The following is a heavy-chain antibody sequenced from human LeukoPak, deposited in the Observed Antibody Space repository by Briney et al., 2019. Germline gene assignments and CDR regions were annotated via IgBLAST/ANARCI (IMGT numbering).Heavy chain of an antibody. CDR2: ITSTGAST. J-gene: IGHJ4*02. D-gene: IGHD5-18*01. V-gene: IGHV3-64D*06. Sequence: PGGSLRLSCSASGFTFSSYGMHWVRQAPGKGLQYVSAITSTGASTYYADSVKGRFTISRDNSKDTLYLQMSSLTAEDTAVYYCVGGERYGYSQPSDYWGQGTLVTVSS. CDR3: VGGERYGYSQPSDY. CDR1: GFTFSSYG.